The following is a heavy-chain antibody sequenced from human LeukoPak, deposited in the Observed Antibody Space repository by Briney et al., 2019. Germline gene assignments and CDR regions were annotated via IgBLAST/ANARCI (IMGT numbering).Heavy chain of an antibody. CDR1: GGSITSSY. CDR3: ARSSPREYAFDI. CDR2: IHYSGII. J-gene: IGHJ3*02. V-gene: IGHV4-59*01. Sequence: SETLSLTCTVSGGSITSSYWSWIRQPPGKGLEWIGHIHYSGIIKYNPSLKSRVTISVDTSKNEFSLKLTSATAADTAIYYCARSSPREYAFDIWGQGTMVTVSS.